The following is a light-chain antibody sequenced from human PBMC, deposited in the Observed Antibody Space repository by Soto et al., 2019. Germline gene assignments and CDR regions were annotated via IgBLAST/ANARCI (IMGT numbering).Light chain of an antibody. CDR1: SSDVGGYNY. Sequence: QSALTQPASVSGSPGQSITISCTGTSSDVGGYNYVSWYQQHPGKAPKLMIYDVSNRPSGVFNRFSGSKSGNTASLTISGLQAEDEADYYCSSYIRSSSYVFGTGTKVTVL. J-gene: IGLJ1*01. CDR2: DVS. V-gene: IGLV2-14*01. CDR3: SSYIRSSSYV.